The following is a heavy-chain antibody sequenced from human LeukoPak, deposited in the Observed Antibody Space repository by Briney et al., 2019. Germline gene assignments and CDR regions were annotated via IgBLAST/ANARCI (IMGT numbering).Heavy chain of an antibody. D-gene: IGHD6-19*01. J-gene: IGHJ6*02. Sequence: APVKVSCKASGYTFTGYYMHWVRQAPGQGLEWMGWINPNSGNTGYAQKFQGRVTMTRNTSISTAYMELSSLRSEDTAVYYCARKLIAVAGTNYYYYGMDVWGQGTTVTVSS. CDR1: GYTFTGYY. V-gene: IGHV1-8*02. CDR2: INPNSGNT. CDR3: ARKLIAVAGTNYYYYGMDV.